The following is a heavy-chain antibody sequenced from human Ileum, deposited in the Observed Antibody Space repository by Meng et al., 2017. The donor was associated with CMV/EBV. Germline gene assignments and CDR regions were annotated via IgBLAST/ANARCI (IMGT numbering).Heavy chain of an antibody. CDR3: ARDGIVVVPAAIRGSWFDP. Sequence: GGSLRLSCTASGFTFSAYSMIWVRQAQGKGLEWVASITSGGDYIYYGDPVKGRFIISRDDAKASVYLQMNSLRAEDTALYYCARDGIVVVPAAIRGSWFDPWGQGTLVTVSS. CDR2: ITSGGDYI. J-gene: IGHJ5*02. V-gene: IGHV3-21*01. D-gene: IGHD2-2*02. CDR1: GFTFSAYS.